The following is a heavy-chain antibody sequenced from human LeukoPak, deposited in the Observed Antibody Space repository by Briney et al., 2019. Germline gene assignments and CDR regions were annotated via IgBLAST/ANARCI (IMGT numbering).Heavy chain of an antibody. CDR3: ATAPAAADSF. Sequence: GGYLRLSCAASGFTFSSFWLTWVRQAPGKGLEWVANIERDGSKKTYVDSVKGRFTISRGNAKNSLYLQMSSLRAEDTAVYYCATAPAAADSFWGQGALVAVSA. D-gene: IGHD6-13*01. V-gene: IGHV3-7*01. CDR2: IERDGSKK. CDR1: GFTFSSFW. J-gene: IGHJ4*02.